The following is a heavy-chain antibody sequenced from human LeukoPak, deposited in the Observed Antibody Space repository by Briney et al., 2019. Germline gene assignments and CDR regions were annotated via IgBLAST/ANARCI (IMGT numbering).Heavy chain of an antibody. CDR1: GFTSSDYY. J-gene: IGHJ4*02. V-gene: IGHV3-11*04. Sequence: KPGGSLRLSCAASGFTSSDYYMSWIRQAPGKGLEWVSYISSSGSTIHYADSVKGRFTISRDNAKNSLYLQMNSLRAEDTAVYYCARDGPHSGADFDYWGQGTLVTVSS. CDR2: ISSSGSTI. CDR3: ARDGPHSGADFDY. D-gene: IGHD4/OR15-4a*01.